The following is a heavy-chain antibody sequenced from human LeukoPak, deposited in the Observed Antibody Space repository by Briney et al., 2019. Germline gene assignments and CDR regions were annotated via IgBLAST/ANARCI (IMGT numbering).Heavy chain of an antibody. J-gene: IGHJ4*02. CDR3: AGAYSAYDPFDY. CDR2: LNADGNSI. Sequence: GGSLRLSCAASGFTFSNYWMHWVRQAPGKGLVWVSRLNADGNSITYADSVRGRFTISRDNAKNTVHLQMNSLRVEDTAIYFCAGAYSAYDPFDYWGQGILVTVSS. V-gene: IGHV3-74*01. D-gene: IGHD5-12*01. CDR1: GFTFSNYW.